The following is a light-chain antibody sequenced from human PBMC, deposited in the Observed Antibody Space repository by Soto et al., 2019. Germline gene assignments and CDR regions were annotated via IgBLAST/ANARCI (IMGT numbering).Light chain of an antibody. CDR1: SSNIGAGYD. CDR2: GNS. J-gene: IGLJ1*01. CDR3: QSNDSSLSGCV. V-gene: IGLV1-40*01. Sequence: QAVVTQPPSVSGAPGQRVTISCTGSSSNIGAGYDVHWYQQLPGTAPKLLIYGNSNRPSGVPDRFSGSKSGTSASLAITGLQAEDEADYYCQSNDSSLSGCVFGTGTKVTVL.